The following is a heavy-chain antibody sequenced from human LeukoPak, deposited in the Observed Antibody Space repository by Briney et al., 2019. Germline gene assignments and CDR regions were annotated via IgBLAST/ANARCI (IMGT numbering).Heavy chain of an antibody. CDR1: GYTITNNY. V-gene: IGHV1-46*01. CDR3: ARDVHYYGSGSYYLIDY. J-gene: IGHJ4*02. CDR2: INPSGTGT. Sequence: ASVKVSCKASGYTITNNYMHWVRQAPEQGLEWMGVINPSGTGTNYAQRFRGRVTMTRDTSISTAYMELSRLRSDDTAVYYCARDVHYYGSGSYYLIDYWGQGTLVTVSS. D-gene: IGHD3-10*01.